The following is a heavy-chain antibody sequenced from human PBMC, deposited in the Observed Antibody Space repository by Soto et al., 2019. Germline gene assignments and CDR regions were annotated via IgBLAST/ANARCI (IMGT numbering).Heavy chain of an antibody. J-gene: IGHJ3*02. D-gene: IGHD3-16*02. Sequence: QVQLQESGPRLVKPSGTLSLTCAISSGSISSSNWWRWVRQPPGRGLEWIGETYHSASTNYNPSLKHRVTVSVAKSKNHVFKKLRSVTAAGMAGYYCAKDSALYDSVWESDRYTRPDAFDIWGKGPMVTVSS. CDR2: TYHSAST. CDR3: AKDSALYDSVWESDRYTRPDAFDI. V-gene: IGHV4-4*02. CDR1: SGSISSSNW.